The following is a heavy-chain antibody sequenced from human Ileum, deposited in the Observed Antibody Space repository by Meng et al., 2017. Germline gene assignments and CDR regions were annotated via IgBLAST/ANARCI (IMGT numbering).Heavy chain of an antibody. V-gene: IGHV4-4*02. Sequence: QVQLQESGPGLGQPSWTLSPTCSVSVASISSGNWWSWVRQSPGKGLEWIGEMYHSGTTNYNPSLKSRVTISLDTSKNQLSLKLTSVTAADTAVYYCARHIGVPGTRGFDYWGQGTLVTVSS. D-gene: IGHD6-19*01. CDR2: MYHSGTT. J-gene: IGHJ4*02. CDR1: VASISSGNW. CDR3: ARHIGVPGTRGFDY.